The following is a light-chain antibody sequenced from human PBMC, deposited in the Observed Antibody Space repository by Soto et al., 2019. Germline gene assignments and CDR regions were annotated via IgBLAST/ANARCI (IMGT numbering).Light chain of an antibody. CDR1: SSDLTYNS. J-gene: IGLJ3*02. CDR2: GHN. Sequence: QSALTQPASVSGSLGQSISISCTEDSSDLTYNSVSWYQQRPGTAPKLLVSGHNIRPSGVPDRFYGSKSGTSASLAITGLQAEDEADYYCQSYDNSLTGSGVFGGGTKLTVL. CDR3: QSYDNSLTGSGV. V-gene: IGLV1-40*01.